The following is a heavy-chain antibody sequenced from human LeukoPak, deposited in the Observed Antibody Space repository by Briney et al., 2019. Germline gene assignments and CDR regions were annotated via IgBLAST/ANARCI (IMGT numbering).Heavy chain of an antibody. CDR3: ASIAAGGTGAHRDFDY. D-gene: IGHD6-13*01. CDR1: GATFSSYA. Sequence: SVTLSCTAAGATFSSYAISWGRQAPGQGLGWMGGIIPIFGTANYAQKFQGRVTITADESTSTAYMELSSLRSEDTAVYYCASIAAGGTGAHRDFDYWGQGTLVTVSS. J-gene: IGHJ4*02. CDR2: IIPIFGTA. V-gene: IGHV1-69*19.